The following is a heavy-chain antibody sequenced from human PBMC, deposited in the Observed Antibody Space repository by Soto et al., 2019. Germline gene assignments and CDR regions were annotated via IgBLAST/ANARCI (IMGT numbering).Heavy chain of an antibody. CDR2: ISSSSSYI. D-gene: IGHD3-10*01. V-gene: IGHV3-21*01. CDR3: ARDTYSYGSGSYSP. Sequence: EVQLVESGGGLVKPGGSLRLSCAASGFTFSSYSMNWVRQAPGKGLEWVSSISSSSSYIYYADSVKGRLTISRDNAKNSLSPQMNRLRAEDTAVSYCARDTYSYGSGSYSPWGQGTLVTVSS. J-gene: IGHJ5*02. CDR1: GFTFSSYS.